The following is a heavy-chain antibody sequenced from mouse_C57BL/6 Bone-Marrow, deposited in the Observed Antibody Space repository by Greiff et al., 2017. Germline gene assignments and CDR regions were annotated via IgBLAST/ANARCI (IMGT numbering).Heavy chain of an antibody. J-gene: IGHJ3*01. CDR1: GYTFTSYG. Sequence: VQLQQSGAELARPGASVKLSCKASGYTFTSYGISWVKQRTGQGLEWIGEIYPRSGNTYYNEKFKGKATLTADKSSSTAYMELRSLTSEDSAVYFCAGNLMGNAWFAYWGQGTLVTVSA. CDR2: IYPRSGNT. D-gene: IGHD2-3*01. V-gene: IGHV1-81*01. CDR3: AGNLMGNAWFAY.